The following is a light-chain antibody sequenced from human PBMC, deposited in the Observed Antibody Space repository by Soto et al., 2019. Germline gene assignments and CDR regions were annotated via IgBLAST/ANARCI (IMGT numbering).Light chain of an antibody. V-gene: IGLV2-8*01. Sequence: QSALTQPPSASGSPGQSVTISCTGTSSDVGTHGYVSWYQQHAGKAPKLMIYDVTKRPSGVPDRFSGSKSANTASLTVSGLQAEDEADYYCMCYAGGNNWVVGGGTKLTVL. CDR2: DVT. CDR3: MCYAGGNNWV. J-gene: IGLJ2*01. CDR1: SSDVGTHGY.